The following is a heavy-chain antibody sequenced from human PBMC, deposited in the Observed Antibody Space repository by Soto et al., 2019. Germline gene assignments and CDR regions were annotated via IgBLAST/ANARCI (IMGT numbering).Heavy chain of an antibody. CDR2: IYHSGST. Sequence: QVQLRESGPGLVEPSQTLSLTCTVSGGSINSGGYYWNWIRQHPGKGLEWIGYIYHSGSTYYNPSLKSRVTISADTSKNQFSLKLSSVSPADTAVYYCVRDDGALAITHWGQGTLVTVSS. CDR1: GGSINSGGYY. V-gene: IGHV4-31*03. CDR3: VRDDGALAITH. J-gene: IGHJ4*02. D-gene: IGHD3-22*01.